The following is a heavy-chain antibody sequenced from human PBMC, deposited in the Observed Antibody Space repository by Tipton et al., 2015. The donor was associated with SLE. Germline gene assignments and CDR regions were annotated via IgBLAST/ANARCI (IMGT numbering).Heavy chain of an antibody. CDR2: IYYSGST. Sequence: TLSLTCTVSGGSISRHYWSWIRQPPGKGLEWIGSIYYSGSTNYNPSLKSRVTISVDTSKNQFSLKLSSVTAADTAVYYCARLLVVYAFDIWGQGTMVTVSS. D-gene: IGHD2-8*02. J-gene: IGHJ3*02. CDR1: GGSISRHY. V-gene: IGHV4-59*07. CDR3: ARLLVVYAFDI.